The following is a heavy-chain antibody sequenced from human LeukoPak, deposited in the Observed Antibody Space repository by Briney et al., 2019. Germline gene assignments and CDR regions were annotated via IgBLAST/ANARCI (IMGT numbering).Heavy chain of an antibody. D-gene: IGHD3-10*01. CDR1: GYSFPNYW. V-gene: IGHV5-51*01. CDR2: IYPGDSDT. CDR3: ARRGFGELSEGFDY. J-gene: IGHJ4*02. Sequence: GESLKISCKGSGYSFPNYWIGWVRQMPGKGLEWMGIIYPGDSDTRYSPSFQGHVTISADRSITTAYLQWSSLKASDTAMYYCARRGFGELSEGFDYWGQGTLVTVSS.